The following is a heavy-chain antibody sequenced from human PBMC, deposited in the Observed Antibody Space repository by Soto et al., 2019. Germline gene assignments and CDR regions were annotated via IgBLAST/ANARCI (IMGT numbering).Heavy chain of an antibody. Sequence: SETLSLTCTVSGGSISSYYWSWIRQPPGKGLEWIGYIYYSGSTNYNPSLKSRVTISVDTSKNQFSLKLSSVTAADTAVYYCARVKGSSWDNWFDPWGQGTLVTVSS. CDR1: GGSISSYY. V-gene: IGHV4-59*01. CDR2: IYYSGST. CDR3: ARVKGSSWDNWFDP. D-gene: IGHD6-13*01. J-gene: IGHJ5*02.